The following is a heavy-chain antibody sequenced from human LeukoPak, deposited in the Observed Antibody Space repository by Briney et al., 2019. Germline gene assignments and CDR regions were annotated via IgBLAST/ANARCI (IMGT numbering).Heavy chain of an antibody. V-gene: IGHV4-61*01. Sequence: PSETLSLTCTVSGGSVSSGSYYWSWIRQPPGKGLEWIGYIYYSGSTNYNPSLKSRVTISVDTSKNQFSLKLSSVTAADTAVYYCARAGDILTGYYIGRSFDYWGQGTLVTVSS. CDR3: ARAGDILTGYYIGRSFDY. J-gene: IGHJ4*02. CDR1: GGSVSSGSYY. D-gene: IGHD3-9*01. CDR2: IYYSGST.